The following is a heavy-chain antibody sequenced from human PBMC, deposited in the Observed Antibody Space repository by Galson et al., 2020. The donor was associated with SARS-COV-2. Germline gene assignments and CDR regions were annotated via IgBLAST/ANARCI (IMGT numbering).Heavy chain of an antibody. CDR3: ARSTTVTTFYYYYYGMDV. V-gene: IGHV4-34*01. D-gene: IGHD4-17*01. J-gene: IGHJ6*02. CDR2: INHSGST. CDR1: GGSFSGYY. Sequence: SETLSLTCAVYGGSFSGYYWSWIRQPPGKRLEWIGEINHSGSTNYNPSLKSRVTISVDTSKNQFSLKLSSVTAADTAVYYCARSTTVTTFYYYYYGMDVWGQGTTVTVSS.